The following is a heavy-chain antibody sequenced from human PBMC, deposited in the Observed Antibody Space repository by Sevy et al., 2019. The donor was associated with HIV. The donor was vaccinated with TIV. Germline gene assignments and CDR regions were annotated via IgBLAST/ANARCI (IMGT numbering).Heavy chain of an antibody. Sequence: SETLSLTCTVSGDSFSSYFWAWIRQPAGKGLEWIGRINTSGSTNYNPSLKSRVTMSVDTSKSQFFLKVTSLTAADTAIYVCERSNWVTATNGFSKSYYYDYWGQGSLVTVSS. CDR3: ERSNWVTATNGFSKSYYYDY. V-gene: IGHV4-4*07. D-gene: IGHD7-27*01. J-gene: IGHJ4*02. CDR1: GDSFSSYF. CDR2: INTSGST.